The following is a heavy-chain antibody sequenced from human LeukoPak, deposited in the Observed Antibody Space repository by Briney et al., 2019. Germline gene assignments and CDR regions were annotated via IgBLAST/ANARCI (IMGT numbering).Heavy chain of an antibody. Sequence: PGGSLRLSCAASGFTFSSYAMSWVRQAPGKGLEWVSGISGRGGTTYYADSVKGRFTISRDNSKNTLYLQMNSLRAEDTAVYYCAKGRDGYNNLFDYWGQGTLVTVSS. D-gene: IGHD5-12*01. V-gene: IGHV3-23*01. CDR3: AKGRDGYNNLFDY. CDR1: GFTFSSYA. J-gene: IGHJ4*02. CDR2: ISGRGGTT.